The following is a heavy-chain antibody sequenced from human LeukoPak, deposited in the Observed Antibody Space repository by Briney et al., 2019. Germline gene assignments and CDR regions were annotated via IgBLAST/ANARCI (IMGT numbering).Heavy chain of an antibody. D-gene: IGHD6-13*01. J-gene: IGHJ4*02. CDR2: ITLSSSSI. Sequence: GGSLRLSCAASGFTFSSYSMNWVRQAPGKGLEWVSYITLSSSSIYYADSVKGRFTISRDNAKNSLYLQMNSLRAEDTAVYYCAREPTYSSSWYTSCDYWGQGTLVTVSS. CDR1: GFTFSSYS. CDR3: AREPTYSSSWYTSCDY. V-gene: IGHV3-48*01.